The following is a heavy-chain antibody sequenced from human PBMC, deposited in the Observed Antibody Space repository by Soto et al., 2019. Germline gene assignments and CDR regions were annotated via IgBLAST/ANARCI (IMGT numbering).Heavy chain of an antibody. CDR1: GFTFSNYW. V-gene: IGHV3-74*01. CDR3: AADLVAGSGSLGH. D-gene: IGHD3-10*01. CDR2: IRHDGADT. Sequence: GGSLRLSCAATGFTFSNYWMHWVRQTPGKGLQWVSRIRHDGADTNYADSVEGRFTISRDNTKNTLHLQMNSLRAEDTAVYFCAADLVAGSGSLGHWGQGTLVTVSS. J-gene: IGHJ4*02.